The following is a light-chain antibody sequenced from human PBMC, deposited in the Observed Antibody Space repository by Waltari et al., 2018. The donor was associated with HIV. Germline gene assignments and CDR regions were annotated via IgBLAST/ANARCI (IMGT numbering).Light chain of an antibody. CDR2: SNN. Sequence: SVLTQPPSASGTPGQRVSISCSGSSSNIGWTLVNWYQQLPGTAPKLLIYSNNQRPSGVPDRFSGSKSGTSASLAISGLQSEDEADYYCAAWDDSLNAWVFGGGTKLTVL. V-gene: IGLV1-44*01. CDR1: SSNIGWTL. CDR3: AAWDDSLNAWV. J-gene: IGLJ3*02.